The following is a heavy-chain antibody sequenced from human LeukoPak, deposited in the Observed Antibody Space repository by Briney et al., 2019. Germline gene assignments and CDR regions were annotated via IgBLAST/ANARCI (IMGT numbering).Heavy chain of an antibody. CDR3: VKVAKYYYGSETYYFFEH. J-gene: IGHJ4*02. Sequence: GGSLRLSCAASGFTFSSYWMSWVRQLPGKGLEWVANINQDGTEKYYVDSVKGRFTISRDNAKNSLDLQMNSLRVEDTGIYYCVKVAKYYYGSETYYFFEHWGQGTPVTASS. CDR1: GFTFSSYW. V-gene: IGHV3-7*01. D-gene: IGHD3-10*01. CDR2: INQDGTEK.